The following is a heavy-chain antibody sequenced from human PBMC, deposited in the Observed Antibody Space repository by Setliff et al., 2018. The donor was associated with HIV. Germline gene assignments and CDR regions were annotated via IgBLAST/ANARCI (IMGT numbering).Heavy chain of an antibody. J-gene: IGHJ6*03. CDR1: GGSISSRSYY. CDR2: IYYRGST. CDR3: ARGRYRSRWYASDHYYIDV. D-gene: IGHD6-13*01. V-gene: IGHV4-39*01. Sequence: PSETLSLTCTVSGGSISSRSYYWGWIRQPPGKGLQWIGSIYYRGSTYYNPSLKSRVTISVDTSKNQFSLKLRSVTAADTALYYCARGRYRSRWYASDHYYIDVWGKGTTVTVSS.